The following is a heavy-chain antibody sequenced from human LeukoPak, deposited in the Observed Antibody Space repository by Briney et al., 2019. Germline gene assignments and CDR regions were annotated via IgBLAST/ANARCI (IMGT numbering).Heavy chain of an antibody. J-gene: IGHJ4*02. V-gene: IGHV3-30*09. CDR2: ISYDGKRE. Sequence: PERSLRLSCVASGFTFSYHSMHWVRQAPGKGLEWVAVISYDGKREYYADSVKGRFAISRDNSRNTVYLQMNSLRAEDTAVYFCARGLRSGNSYGSGYFDYWGQGAVITVSS. CDR3: ARGLRSGNSYGSGYFDY. D-gene: IGHD5-18*01. CDR1: GFTFSYHS.